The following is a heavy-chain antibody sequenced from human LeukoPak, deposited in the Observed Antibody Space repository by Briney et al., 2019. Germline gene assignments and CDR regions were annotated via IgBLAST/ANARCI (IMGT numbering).Heavy chain of an antibody. CDR1: GGSMSPYY. J-gene: IGHJ4*02. Sequence: SETLSLTCIVSGGSMSPYYWSWMRQPPGRGLEWIGHISFSGSTNYYPSLKSRVTISIDTSRNQFSLKLNSVTAADTAVYYCVRHTGGTTLDYWGQGTQVTVSS. CDR3: VRHTGGTTLDY. D-gene: IGHD1/OR15-1a*01. V-gene: IGHV4-59*08. CDR2: ISFSGST.